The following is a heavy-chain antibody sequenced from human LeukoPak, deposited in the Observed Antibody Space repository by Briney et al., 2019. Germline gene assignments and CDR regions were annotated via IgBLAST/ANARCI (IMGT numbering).Heavy chain of an antibody. CDR3: ARAGSYYDILTGYPYHPHPPDY. CDR2: IWYDGSNK. D-gene: IGHD3-9*01. Sequence: PGGSLRLSCAASGFTFSSYGMHWVRQAPGKGLEWVAVIWYDGSNKYYADSVKGRFTISRDNSKNTLYLQMNSLRAEDTAVYYCARAGSYYDILTGYPYHPHPPDYWGQGTLVTVSS. V-gene: IGHV3-33*01. J-gene: IGHJ4*02. CDR1: GFTFSSYG.